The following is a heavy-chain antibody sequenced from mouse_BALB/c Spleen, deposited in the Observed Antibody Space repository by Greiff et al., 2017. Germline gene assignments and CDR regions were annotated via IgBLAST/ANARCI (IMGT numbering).Heavy chain of an antibody. V-gene: IGHV2-6-4*01. CDR3: ARNYEYGNPIYSMDY. D-gene: IGHD2-10*02. CDR2: IWGGGST. J-gene: IGHJ4*01. CDR1: GFSLTRYS. Sequence: QVQLQQSGPGLVAPSQSLSITCTVSGFSLTRYSVHWVRQPPGKGLEWLGMIWGGGSTDYNSALKSRLSISKDNSKSQVFLKMKRLQTDDTAMYYCARNYEYGNPIYSMDYWGQGTSVTVSS.